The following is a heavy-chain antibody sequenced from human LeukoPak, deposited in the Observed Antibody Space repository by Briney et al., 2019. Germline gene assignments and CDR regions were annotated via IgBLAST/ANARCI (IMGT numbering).Heavy chain of an antibody. CDR1: GGSVSSGSYY. CDR2: IYYSGST. D-gene: IGHD2/OR15-2a*01. Sequence: SETLSLTCTVSGGSVSSGSYYWGWIRQPPGKGLEWIGNIYYSGSTYYNPSLKSRVTISVETSKNQFSLKLSSVTAADTAVYYCARKPSNYYYYMDVWGKGTTVTVSS. CDR3: ARKPSNYYYYMDV. V-gene: IGHV4-39*07. J-gene: IGHJ6*03.